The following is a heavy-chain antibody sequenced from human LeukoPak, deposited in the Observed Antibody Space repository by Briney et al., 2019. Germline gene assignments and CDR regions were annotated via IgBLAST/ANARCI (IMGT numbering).Heavy chain of an antibody. Sequence: GMSLRLSCAASGLPFTSYDIHCVRQDSGKGLQWVAVVSYDGNSKYYADSVKGRFTISRDNSKKTVYLQMNSLGAEDTAVYYSAKDFTGGYTYGCSDYWGQGTLVTVSS. V-gene: IGHV3-30*18. CDR2: VSYDGNSK. D-gene: IGHD5-18*01. J-gene: IGHJ4*02. CDR1: GLPFTSYD. CDR3: AKDFTGGYTYGCSDY.